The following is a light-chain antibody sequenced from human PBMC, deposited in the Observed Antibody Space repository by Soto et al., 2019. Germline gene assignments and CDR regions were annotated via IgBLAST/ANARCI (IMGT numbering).Light chain of an antibody. Sequence: EIVLTQSPGTLSLSPGERATLSCRASQSVSSSYLAWYQQKPGQAPRLLIYGASSRATGIPDRFSGSGSGTDFTLTISRLEPEDFEGVYWQPYASYRGRTFGQGTKVDIK. CDR2: GAS. CDR3: QPYASYRGRT. V-gene: IGKV3-20*01. CDR1: QSVSSSY. J-gene: IGKJ1*01.